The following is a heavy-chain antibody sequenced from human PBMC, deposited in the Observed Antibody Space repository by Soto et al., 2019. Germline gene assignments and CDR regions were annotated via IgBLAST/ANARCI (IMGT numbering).Heavy chain of an antibody. Sequence: QVQLVESGGGVVQPGRSLRLSCAASGFTFSSYGMHWVRQAPGKGLEWVAVISYDGSNKYYADSVKGRFTISRDNSKNTLYRQMNSLRAEDTAVYYCAKVVGRAVADTYYFDYWGQGTLVTVSS. J-gene: IGHJ4*02. CDR2: ISYDGSNK. CDR1: GFTFSSYG. D-gene: IGHD6-19*01. V-gene: IGHV3-30*18. CDR3: AKVVGRAVADTYYFDY.